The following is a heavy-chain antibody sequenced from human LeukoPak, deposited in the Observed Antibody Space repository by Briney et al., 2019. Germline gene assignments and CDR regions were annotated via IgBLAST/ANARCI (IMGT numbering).Heavy chain of an antibody. V-gene: IGHV4-59*01. CDR3: ARVTGYMVEDYFDY. J-gene: IGHJ4*02. D-gene: IGHD6-13*01. CDR2: IYYSGST. CDR1: GGSINSYY. Sequence: TTSETLSLTCTVSGGSINSYYWSWIRQPPGKGLEWIGYIYYSGSTNYNPSLKSRVTISVDTSKNQFSLRLSSVTAADTALYYCARVTGYMVEDYFDYWGQGTLVTVSS.